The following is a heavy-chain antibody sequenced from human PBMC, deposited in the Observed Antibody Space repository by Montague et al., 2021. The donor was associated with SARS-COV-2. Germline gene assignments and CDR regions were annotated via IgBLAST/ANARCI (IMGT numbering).Heavy chain of an antibody. D-gene: IGHD1-26*01. J-gene: IGHJ2*01. CDR1: GASMRTYY. CDR2: ISNSGIT. Sequence: SETLSLTCSVSGASMRTYYWTWIRESPGRGLERIGYISNSGITNYNPSLESRATISLDTSKTQFSLKLTSVTTSHTALYYCARGLGWGRWYIDVWGRGTLVTVSS. V-gene: IGHV4-59*01. CDR3: ARGLGWGRWYIDV.